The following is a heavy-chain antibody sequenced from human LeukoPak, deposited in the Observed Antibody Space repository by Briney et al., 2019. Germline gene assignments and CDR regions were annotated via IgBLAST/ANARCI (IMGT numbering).Heavy chain of an antibody. J-gene: IGHJ4*02. Sequence: QPGGSLRLSCAASGFTFSSYWMHWVRQAPGKGLVWVSRINTDGSSTSYADSVKGRFTISRDNAKNTLYLQMNSLRAGDTAVYYCARASLDGDLGVFDYWGQGTLVTVSS. CDR2: INTDGSST. CDR1: GFTFSSYW. D-gene: IGHD4-17*01. V-gene: IGHV3-74*01. CDR3: ARASLDGDLGVFDY.